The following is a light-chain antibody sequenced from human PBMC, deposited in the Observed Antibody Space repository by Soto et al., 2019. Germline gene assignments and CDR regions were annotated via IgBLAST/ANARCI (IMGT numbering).Light chain of an antibody. Sequence: QSALTQPASVSGSPGQSITISCTGTSSDVGDYNYVSWYQQHTGKAPKLIISDVTKRPSGVSDRFSGSKSGNTASLTISGLQPEDEADYYCSSYSSSSPPVLFGGGTQVTVL. CDR1: SSDVGDYNY. V-gene: IGLV2-14*03. J-gene: IGLJ2*01. CDR3: SSYSSSSPPVL. CDR2: DVT.